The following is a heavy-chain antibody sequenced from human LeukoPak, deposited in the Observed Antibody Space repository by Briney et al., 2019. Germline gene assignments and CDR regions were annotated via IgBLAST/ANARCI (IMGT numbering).Heavy chain of an antibody. CDR2: INHSGST. CDR3: ARGPYYYDSSGYYYVHWFDP. J-gene: IGHJ5*02. Sequence: SETLSLTCAVYGGSFSGYYWSWIRQPPGKGLEWIGEINHSGSTNYNPSLKSRVTISVDTSKNQFSLKLSSVTAADTAVYYCARGPYYYDSSGYYYVHWFDPWGQGTLVAVSS. CDR1: GGSFSGYY. V-gene: IGHV4-34*01. D-gene: IGHD3-22*01.